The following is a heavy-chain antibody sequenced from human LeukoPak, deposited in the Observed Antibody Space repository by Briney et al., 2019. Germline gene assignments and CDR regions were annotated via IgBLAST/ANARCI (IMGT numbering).Heavy chain of an antibody. D-gene: IGHD3-9*01. Sequence: GGSLRLSCAASGFTFDDYGMSWVRQAPGKGLEWVSGINWNGGSTGYADSVKGRFTISRDSAKNSLYLQMNSLRAEDTALYYCARLYYDILTGYQPHWCFDYWGQGTLVTVSS. CDR3: ARLYYDILTGYQPHWCFDY. V-gene: IGHV3-20*04. CDR2: INWNGGST. CDR1: GFTFDDYG. J-gene: IGHJ4*02.